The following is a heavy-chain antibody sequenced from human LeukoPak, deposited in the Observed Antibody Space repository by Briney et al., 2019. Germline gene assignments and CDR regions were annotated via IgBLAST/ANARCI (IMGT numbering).Heavy chain of an antibody. CDR1: DGSISSSTYY. V-gene: IGHV4-39*01. CDR2: IYYSGTT. J-gene: IGHJ4*02. D-gene: IGHD3-22*01. Sequence: PSETLSLTCTVSDGSISSSTYYWGWIRQPPGKGLEWIGGIYYSGTTSYNPSLKSRVTISVDTSKNQFSLKLSSVTAADTAVYYCASAYYYDSGGYPFDYWGQGTLVTVSS. CDR3: ASAYYYDSGGYPFDY.